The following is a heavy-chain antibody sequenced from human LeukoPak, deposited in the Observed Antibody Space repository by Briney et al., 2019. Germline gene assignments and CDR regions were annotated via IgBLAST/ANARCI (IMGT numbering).Heavy chain of an antibody. J-gene: IGHJ6*03. D-gene: IGHD2-2*01. CDR3: AKDGGSTSDWFMDV. CDR1: GFTFSSYA. CDR2: ISGSGGST. V-gene: IGHV3-23*01. Sequence: GGSLRLSCAASGFTFSSYAMSWVRQAPGKGLEWVSAISGSGGSTYYAGSVKGRFTISRDNSKNTLYLQMNSLRAEDTAVYYCAKDGGSTSDWFMDVWGKGTTVTVSS.